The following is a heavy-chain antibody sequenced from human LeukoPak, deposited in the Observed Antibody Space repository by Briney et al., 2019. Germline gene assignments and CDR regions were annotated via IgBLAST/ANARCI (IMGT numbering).Heavy chain of an antibody. J-gene: IGHJ5*02. Sequence: SQTLSLTCTVSGGSISNINYSWSWIRRPPGKGLEWIGYIYYSGSTYYNPALRSRVTISVDRSKNHFSLELNSVTAADTAVYYCARVMYGEGVRFDPWGQGTLVTVSS. D-gene: IGHD2-8*01. CDR1: GGSISNINYS. V-gene: IGHV4-30-2*01. CDR2: IYYSGST. CDR3: ARVMYGEGVRFDP.